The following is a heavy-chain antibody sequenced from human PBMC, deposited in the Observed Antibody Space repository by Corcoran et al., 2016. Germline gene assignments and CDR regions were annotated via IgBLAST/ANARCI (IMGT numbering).Heavy chain of an antibody. Sequence: QVQLVQSGAEVKKPGASVKVSCKAYGYTFTGYYMHWVRQAPGQGLEWMGWINPNSGGTNYAQKFQGRVTMTRDTSISKAYMELSRLRSDDTAVYYCARVASGYCSSTSCLNWFDPWGQGTLVTVSS. V-gene: IGHV1-2*02. D-gene: IGHD2-2*01. CDR3: ARVASGYCSSTSCLNWFDP. CDR1: GYTFTGYY. J-gene: IGHJ5*02. CDR2: INPNSGGT.